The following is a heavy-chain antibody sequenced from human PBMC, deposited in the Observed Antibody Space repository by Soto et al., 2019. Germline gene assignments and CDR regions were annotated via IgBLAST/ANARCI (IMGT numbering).Heavy chain of an antibody. CDR3: ARDLNSGGCEPGSGTADY. CDR1: GGTFSSYA. V-gene: IGHV1-69*01. CDR2: IIPIFGTA. D-gene: IGHD1-26*01. Sequence: QVQLVQSGAEVKKPGSSVKVSCKASGGTFSSYAISWVRQAPGQGLEWMGGIIPIFGTANYAQKFKGRVTITADESTSTAYMELSRLRSEDTAVYYWARDLNSGGCEPGSGTADYWGQGTLVTVSS. J-gene: IGHJ4*02.